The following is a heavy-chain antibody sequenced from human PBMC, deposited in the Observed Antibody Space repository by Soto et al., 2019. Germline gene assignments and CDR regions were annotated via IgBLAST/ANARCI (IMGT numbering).Heavy chain of an antibody. J-gene: IGHJ4*02. CDR1: GFTFDSYA. CDR3: AKNRGLQYYCGY. Sequence: EVQLLESGGGLVRPGGSLRLSCAASGFTFDSYAMNWVRQAPGKGLEWVSTISGSGDYTYYTDSVKGRFTISRDNSKNMMYLQMNSLRAEDTAIYYCAKNRGLQYYCGYWGQGTLVTVSS. V-gene: IGHV3-23*01. CDR2: ISGSGDYT. D-gene: IGHD3-3*01.